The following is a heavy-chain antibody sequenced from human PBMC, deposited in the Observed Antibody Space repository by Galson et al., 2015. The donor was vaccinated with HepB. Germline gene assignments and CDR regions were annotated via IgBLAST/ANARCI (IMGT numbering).Heavy chain of an antibody. CDR3: TWRGATGRSDY. D-gene: IGHD1-26*01. CDR1: GSSFTSHW. V-gene: IGHV5-10-1*01. CDR2: IDPSDSYT. Sequence: QSRAEVKKPGESLRISCQGSGSSFTSHWISWVRQMPGECLEWMGRIDPSDSYTHYSPSFQGHFTISADKSISTAYLQWSSLKASVTALYYCTWRGATGRSDYWGQGTLVTVSS. J-gene: IGHJ4*02.